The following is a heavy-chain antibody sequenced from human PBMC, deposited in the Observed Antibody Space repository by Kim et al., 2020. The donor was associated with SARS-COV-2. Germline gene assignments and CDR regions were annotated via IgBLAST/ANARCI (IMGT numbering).Heavy chain of an antibody. Sequence: SETLSLTCAAYGGSFSDYYWTWIRQPPGKGLEWIGEINHSGYTSYNPSLKSRVTISVDTSKNQFSLQLSSVTAADTAVYYCARGVRTFSMIVVFITAQTYYFDAWGQGTLVTVSS. D-gene: IGHD3-22*01. CDR1: GGSFSDYY. J-gene: IGHJ4*02. CDR3: ARGVRTFSMIVVFITAQTYYFDA. V-gene: IGHV4-34*01. CDR2: INHSGYT.